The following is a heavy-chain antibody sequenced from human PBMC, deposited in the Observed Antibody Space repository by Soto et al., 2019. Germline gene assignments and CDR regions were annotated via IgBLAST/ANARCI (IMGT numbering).Heavy chain of an antibody. V-gene: IGHV4-4*07. CDR3: VRDGTKTLRDWFDP. CDR1: GASISGYY. D-gene: IGHD1-1*01. Sequence: PSETLALNCPVSGASISGYYWSWIRKSAGKGLEWIGRIYATGTTDYNPSLKSRVMMSVDTSKKQFSLKLRSVTAADTAVYYCVRDGTKTLRDWFDPWGQGISVTVSS. J-gene: IGHJ5*02. CDR2: IYATGTT.